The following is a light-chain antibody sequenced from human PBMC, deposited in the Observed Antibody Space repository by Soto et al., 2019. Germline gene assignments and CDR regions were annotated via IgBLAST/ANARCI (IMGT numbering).Light chain of an antibody. CDR1: QSVLYSPNNKNY. V-gene: IGKV4-1*01. Sequence: DIVMTQSPDSLAVSLGETATINCKSSQSVLYSPNNKNYLAWYQQKPGQPPKLLVYWASTRESGVPDRCSGSGSETDFTLTIDSLQAEDVAVYYCEQYINAPQTFGKGTKVEIK. CDR3: EQYINAPQT. CDR2: WAS. J-gene: IGKJ1*01.